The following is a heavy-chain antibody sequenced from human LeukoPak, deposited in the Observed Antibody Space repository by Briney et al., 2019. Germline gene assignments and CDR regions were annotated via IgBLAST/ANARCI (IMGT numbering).Heavy chain of an antibody. CDR1: GYTFTNYW. CDR2: IYPGDSDT. V-gene: IGHV5-51*01. CDR3: VRIPNTAPPPNWFDP. D-gene: IGHD2-21*01. Sequence: GESPKISCKGSGYTFTNYWINWVRQMPGKGLEWRGVIYPGDSDTRYNPSFQGQVTISADKSISTAYLQWSSLKTSDSAIYYCVRIPNTAPPPNWFDPWGQGTLVTVSS. J-gene: IGHJ5*02.